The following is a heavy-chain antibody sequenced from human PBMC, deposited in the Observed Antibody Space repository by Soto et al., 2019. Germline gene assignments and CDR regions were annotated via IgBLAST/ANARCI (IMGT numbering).Heavy chain of an antibody. CDR3: ARVGRGYSYANYYYGMDV. CDR1: GGSISSGDYY. D-gene: IGHD5-18*01. V-gene: IGHV4-30-4*01. J-gene: IGHJ6*02. Sequence: TLSLTCTVSGGSISSGDYYWSWIRQPPGKGLEWIGYIYYSGSTYYNPSLKSRVTISVDTSKNQFSLKLSSVTAADTAVYYCARVGRGYSYANYYYGMDVWGQGTTVTVSS. CDR2: IYYSGST.